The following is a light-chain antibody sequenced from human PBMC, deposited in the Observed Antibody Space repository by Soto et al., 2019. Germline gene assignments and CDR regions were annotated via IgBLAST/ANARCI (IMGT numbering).Light chain of an antibody. Sequence: EIVMTQSPATLSVSPGERATPSCRASQSVSSNLAWYQQNPGQAPRLLIYGASTRATGIPARFSGSGSGTEFTLTISSLQSEDFAVYYCQQYNNWLKTFGQGTK. CDR3: QQYNNWLKT. CDR2: GAS. J-gene: IGKJ1*01. CDR1: QSVSSN. V-gene: IGKV3-15*01.